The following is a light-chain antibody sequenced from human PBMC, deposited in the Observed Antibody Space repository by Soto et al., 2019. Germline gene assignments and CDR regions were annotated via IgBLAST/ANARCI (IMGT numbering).Light chain of an antibody. V-gene: IGKV3-20*01. CDR2: GAS. Sequence: EIVLTHSPGTLSLSPCERATLSFSASQSVSSSYLAWYQQKPGQAPRLLIYGASSRATGIPDRFSGSGSETDFTLTISSLQPEDFATYSCQQSYSTTWTFGQGTKVDIK. J-gene: IGKJ1*01. CDR1: QSVSSSY. CDR3: QQSYSTTWT.